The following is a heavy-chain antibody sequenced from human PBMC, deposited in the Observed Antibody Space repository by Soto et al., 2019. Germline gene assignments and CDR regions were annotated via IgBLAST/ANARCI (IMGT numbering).Heavy chain of an antibody. Sequence: GESLKIYCQGSGYRFTSYWIGWVRQMPGKGLEWMGIIYPGDSDTRYSPSFQGQATISADKSISTAYLQWSSPKALDTAMYYCARLRGIAAAGSGGMDVCGQGTTVTVSS. CDR1: GYRFTSYW. J-gene: IGHJ6*02. CDR2: IYPGDSDT. V-gene: IGHV5-51*01. CDR3: ARLRGIAAAGSGGMDV. D-gene: IGHD6-13*01.